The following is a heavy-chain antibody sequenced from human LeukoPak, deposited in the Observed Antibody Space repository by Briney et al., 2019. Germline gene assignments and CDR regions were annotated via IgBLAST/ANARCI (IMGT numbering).Heavy chain of an antibody. D-gene: IGHD6-13*01. CDR1: GGSFMGYY. Sequence: SGAPSLPCGVAGGSFMGYYWRGMRQPPGKGREGIGEINHSGSTNYNPSLKSRVTISVDTSKNQFSLKLSSVTAADTAVYYCARGVGSSWSGHLRAFDIWGQGTMVTVSS. V-gene: IGHV4-34*01. CDR3: ARGVGSSWSGHLRAFDI. J-gene: IGHJ3*02. CDR2: INHSGST.